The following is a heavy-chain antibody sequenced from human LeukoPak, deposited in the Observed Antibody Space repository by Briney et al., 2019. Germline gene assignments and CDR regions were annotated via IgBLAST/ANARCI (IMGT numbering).Heavy chain of an antibody. D-gene: IGHD3-9*01. CDR3: ATVLRYFDWLLKPRGAFDY. Sequence: ASETLSLTCTVSGGSISSSSYYWGWIRQPPGKGLEWIGSIYYSGSTYYNPSLKSRVTISVDTSKNQFSLKLSSVTAADTAVYYCATVLRYFDWLLKPRGAFDYWGQGTLVTVSS. J-gene: IGHJ4*02. V-gene: IGHV4-39*07. CDR1: GGSISSSSYY. CDR2: IYYSGST.